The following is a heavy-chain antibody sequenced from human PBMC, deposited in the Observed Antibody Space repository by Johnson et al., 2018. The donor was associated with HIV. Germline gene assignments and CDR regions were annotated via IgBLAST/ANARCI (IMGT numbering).Heavy chain of an antibody. CDR1: GFIFSDYY. D-gene: IGHD2-15*01. J-gene: IGHJ3*01. CDR3: ARVGVVGVPNAFDV. V-gene: IGHV3-11*04. CDR2: ISTITNTV. Sequence: QVQLVESGGGLVKPGGSLRLSCAASGFIFSDYYMTWFRQAPGKGLEWVSYISTITNTVFYAGSVKGRFTISRDNAKNSLYLQMNSLRAEDTAVYYCARVGVVGVPNAFDVSDQGTLVTVSS.